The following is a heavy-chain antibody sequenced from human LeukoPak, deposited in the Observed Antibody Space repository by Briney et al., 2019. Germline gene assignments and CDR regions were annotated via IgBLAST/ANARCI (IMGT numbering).Heavy chain of an antibody. CDR1: GGSVSRGGYY. V-gene: IGHV4-31*03. D-gene: IGHD3-10*01. J-gene: IGHJ4*02. CDR2: TSYSEGT. Sequence: SETLSPTCTVSGGSVSRGGYYWNWIRQHPGKGLEWIGFTSYSEGTYYNPSLMSRITISVDRSQNQFSLKMRDVTAADTAVYFCTTADRESCYFDSWGQGVLVAVSS. CDR3: TTADRESCYFDS.